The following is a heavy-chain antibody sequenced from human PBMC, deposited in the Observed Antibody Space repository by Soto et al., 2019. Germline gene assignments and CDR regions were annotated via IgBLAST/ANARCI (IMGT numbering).Heavy chain of an antibody. D-gene: IGHD2-2*01. CDR1: GYTFTSYG. V-gene: IGHV1-69*13. Sequence: SVKVSCKASGYTFTSYGISWVRQAPGQGLEWMGWINPIIDTANYAQKFQGRVTITADESTSTAYMELSSLRSEDTAVYYCARHDCISTSCYYYYYYSMDVWGQGTTVTVSS. J-gene: IGHJ6*02. CDR2: INPIIDTA. CDR3: ARHDCISTSCYYYYYYSMDV.